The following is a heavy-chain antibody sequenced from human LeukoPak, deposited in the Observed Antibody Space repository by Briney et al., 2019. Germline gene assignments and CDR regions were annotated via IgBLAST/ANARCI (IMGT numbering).Heavy chain of an antibody. CDR2: ISSSSSYI. CDR1: GFTFSTSS. CDR3: ARVPRVGATNYYYYYMDV. J-gene: IGHJ6*03. D-gene: IGHD1-26*01. Sequence: GGSLRLSCAASGFTFSTSSMDWVRQAPGKGLEWVSSISSSSSYIYYADSVKGRFTISRDNAKNSLYLQMNSLRAEDTAVYYCARVPRVGATNYYYYYMDVWGKGTTVTVSS. V-gene: IGHV3-21*01.